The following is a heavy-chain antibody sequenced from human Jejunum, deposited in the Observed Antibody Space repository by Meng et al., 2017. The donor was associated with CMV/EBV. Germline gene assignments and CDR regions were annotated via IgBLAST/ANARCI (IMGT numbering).Heavy chain of an antibody. J-gene: IGHJ4*02. V-gene: IGHV3-23*01. CDR3: AKNFEDFLVVPSGNFDF. CDR2: IRGNGDKT. D-gene: IGHD2-2*01. CDR1: TFSYYG. Sequence: TFSYYGMSWVRRAPGRGLEWVSTIRGNGDKTYYADSVKGRCTISRDNSKNTLFLQINALRVEDTAVYYCAKNFEDFLVVPSGNFDFWGQGTLVTVSS.